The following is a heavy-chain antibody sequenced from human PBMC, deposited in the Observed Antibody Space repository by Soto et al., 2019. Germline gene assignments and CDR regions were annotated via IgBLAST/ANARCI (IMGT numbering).Heavy chain of an antibody. J-gene: IGHJ4*02. CDR2: IYWDDDK. CDR3: AHRQDGIAAAGFAY. CDR1: GFSLSTSGVG. D-gene: IGHD6-13*01. Sequence: QITLKESGPTLVKPTQTLTLTCTFSGFSLSTSGVGVGWIRQPPGKALEWLALIYWDDDKRYSPSLKSRLTINKDTSKNQVVLTMTNIDPVDTATYYCAHRQDGIAAAGFAYWGQGTLVTVSS. V-gene: IGHV2-5*02.